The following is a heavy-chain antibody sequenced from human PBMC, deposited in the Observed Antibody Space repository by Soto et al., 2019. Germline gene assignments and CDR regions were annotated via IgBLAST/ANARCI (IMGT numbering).Heavy chain of an antibody. CDR2: INHSGST. CDR3: ARGRDVLRFLEWLSRAPNYMDV. V-gene: IGHV4-34*01. CDR1: GGSFSGYY. J-gene: IGHJ6*03. Sequence: SETLSLTCAVYGGSFSGYYWSWIRQPPGKGLEWIGEINHSGSTNYNPSLKSRVTISVDTSKNQFSLKLSSVTAADTAVYYCARGRDVLRFLEWLSRAPNYMDVWGKGTPVTVSS. D-gene: IGHD3-3*01.